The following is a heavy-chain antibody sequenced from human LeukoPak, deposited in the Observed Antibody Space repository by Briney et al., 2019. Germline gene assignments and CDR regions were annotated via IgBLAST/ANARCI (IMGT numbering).Heavy chain of an antibody. V-gene: IGHV4-34*01. J-gene: IGHJ4*02. CDR1: GGSFSCYY. Sequence: SETLSLTCAVYGGSFSCYYWSWIRQPPGKGLEWIGEINHSGSTNYKPSLKSRVTISVDTSKNQFSLKVSSVTAADTAVYYCARAGYGSGSYNYWGQGTLVTVSS. CDR2: INHSGST. D-gene: IGHD3-10*01. CDR3: ARAGYGSGSYNY.